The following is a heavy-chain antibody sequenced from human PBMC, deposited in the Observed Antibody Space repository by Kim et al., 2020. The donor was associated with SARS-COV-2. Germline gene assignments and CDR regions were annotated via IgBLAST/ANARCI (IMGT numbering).Heavy chain of an antibody. CDR3: ARLYGSGRSLYNWFDP. V-gene: IGHV4-59*08. Sequence: SLKSRVTISVDTSKNQFSLKLSSVTAADTAVYCCARLYGSGRSLYNWFDPWGQGTLVTVSS. D-gene: IGHD3-10*01. J-gene: IGHJ5*02.